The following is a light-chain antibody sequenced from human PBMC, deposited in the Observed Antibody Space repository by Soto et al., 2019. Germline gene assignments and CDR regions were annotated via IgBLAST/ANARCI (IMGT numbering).Light chain of an antibody. V-gene: IGLV7-46*01. CDR2: DTS. CDR3: LLSYSGARLV. Sequence: QAVVTQEPSLTVSPGGTVTLTCGSSTGAVTSGHYPYWFQQKPGQAPRTLIYDTSNKHSWTPARFSGSLLGDKAALTLSGAQPEDEAEYYCLLSYSGARLVFGGGTQLTVL. J-gene: IGLJ2*01. CDR1: TGAVTSGHY.